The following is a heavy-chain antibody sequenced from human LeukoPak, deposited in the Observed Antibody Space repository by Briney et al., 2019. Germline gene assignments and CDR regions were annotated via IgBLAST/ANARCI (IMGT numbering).Heavy chain of an antibody. J-gene: IGHJ4*02. CDR2: ISGSGGST. V-gene: IGHV3-23*01. Sequence: GGSLRLSCAASGFTFSSYAMSWVRQAPGKGPEWVSAISGSGGSTYYADSVKGRFTISRDNSKNTLYLQMNSLRAEDTAVYYCATTLDHGDPPADYWGQGTLVTVSS. D-gene: IGHD4-17*01. CDR3: ATTLDHGDPPADY. CDR1: GFTFSSYA.